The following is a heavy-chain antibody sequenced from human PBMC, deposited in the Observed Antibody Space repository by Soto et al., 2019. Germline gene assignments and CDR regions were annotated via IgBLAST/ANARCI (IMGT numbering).Heavy chain of an antibody. D-gene: IGHD2-15*01. CDR1: GGSIRSTNW. CDR3: ARDLDRYCSVTSCHAMDV. Sequence: SETLSLTCVVSGGSIRSTNWWAWVRQTPGKGLEWIGEVYHNGTSNYNPSLKGRATISVDRSKDQVSLRLNSVIDADTAVYYCARDLDRYCSVTSCHAMDVWGQGTPVTV. V-gene: IGHV4-4*02. CDR2: VYHNGTS. J-gene: IGHJ6*02.